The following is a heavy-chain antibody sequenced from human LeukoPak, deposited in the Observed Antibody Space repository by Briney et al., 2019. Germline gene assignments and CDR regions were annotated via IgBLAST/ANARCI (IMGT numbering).Heavy chain of an antibody. CDR3: ARQPGSGRKMSWFDP. CDR2: INPNSGGT. V-gene: IGHV1-2*04. J-gene: IGHJ5*02. Sequence: AASVKVSCKASGYTFTGYYMHWVRQAPGQGLEWMGWINPNSGGTNYAQKFQGWVTMTRNTSISTAYMELSSLRSEDTAVYYCARQPGSGRKMSWFDPWGQGTLVTVSS. D-gene: IGHD3-3*01. CDR1: GYTFTGYY.